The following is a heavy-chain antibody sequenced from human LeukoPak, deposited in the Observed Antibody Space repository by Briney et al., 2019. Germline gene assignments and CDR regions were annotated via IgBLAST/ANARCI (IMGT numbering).Heavy chain of an antibody. CDR2: IIPIFGTA. J-gene: IGHJ4*02. V-gene: IGHV1-69*01. CDR3: ARVPILSGSFGDYYFDY. Sequence: ASVKVSCKASGGTFSSYAISWVRQAPGQGLEWMGGIIPIFGTANYAQKFQGRVTITADESTSTAYMEPSSLRSEDTAVYYCARVPILSGSFGDYYFDYWGQGTLVTVSS. CDR1: GGTFSSYA. D-gene: IGHD1-26*01.